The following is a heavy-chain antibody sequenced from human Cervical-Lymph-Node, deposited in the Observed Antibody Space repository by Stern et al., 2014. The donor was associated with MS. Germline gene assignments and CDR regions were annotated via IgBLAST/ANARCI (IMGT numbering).Heavy chain of an antibody. J-gene: IGHJ4*02. D-gene: IGHD4-11*01. V-gene: IGHV1-18*01. Sequence: VQLVESGTEVRQPGASVRVSCKASGYTFTTPNYGIAWVREAPGRGLEWMGLISAYNGNTVYAQKLQDRVTMTTDTSTSTAYMELRSLRSDDTAFYYCARERLRDFNDYHFDSWGQGTLVTVSS. CDR3: ARERLRDFNDYHFDS. CDR2: ISAYNGNT. CDR1: GYTFTTPNYG.